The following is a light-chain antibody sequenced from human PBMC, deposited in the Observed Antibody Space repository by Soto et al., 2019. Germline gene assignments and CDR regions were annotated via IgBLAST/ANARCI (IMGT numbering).Light chain of an antibody. CDR1: SSDVGGYHY. V-gene: IGLV2-14*01. Sequence: QSALTQPASVSGSPGQSITISCTGTSSDVGGYHYVSWYQHNPGKAPKLMIYEVSNRPSGVSNRFSGSKSGNTASLTISGLQAEDEADYFCSSYGSTSSRYVFGTGTKLTVL. CDR2: EVS. J-gene: IGLJ1*01. CDR3: SSYGSTSSRYV.